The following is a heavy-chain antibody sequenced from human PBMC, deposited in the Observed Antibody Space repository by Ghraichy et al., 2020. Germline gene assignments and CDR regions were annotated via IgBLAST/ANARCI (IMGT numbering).Heavy chain of an antibody. CDR1: GFTFSSYA. Sequence: GESLNISCAASGFTFSSYAMSWVRQAPGKGLEWVSAISGSGGSTYYADSVKGRFTISRDNSKNTLYLQMNSLRAEDTAVYYCAKDSSGSYYNLGDYWGQGTLVTVSS. J-gene: IGHJ4*02. CDR3: AKDSSGSYYNLGDY. CDR2: ISGSGGST. V-gene: IGHV3-23*01. D-gene: IGHD3-10*01.